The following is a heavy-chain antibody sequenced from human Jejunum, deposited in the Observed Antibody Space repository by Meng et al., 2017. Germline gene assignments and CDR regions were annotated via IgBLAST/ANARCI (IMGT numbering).Heavy chain of an antibody. D-gene: IGHD3-10*01. CDR2: MSYSGST. Sequence: SETLSLTCTVSGASISTTNYYWGWIRQPPGKGLEWIGTMSYSGSTYFNPSLKSRITISTDTSKTQFSLKLNSVTAADTAVYYCARDEWFGRYWGVWFDPWGQGTLVTVSS. CDR1: GASISTTNYY. J-gene: IGHJ5*02. V-gene: IGHV4-39*07. CDR3: ARDEWFGRYWGVWFDP.